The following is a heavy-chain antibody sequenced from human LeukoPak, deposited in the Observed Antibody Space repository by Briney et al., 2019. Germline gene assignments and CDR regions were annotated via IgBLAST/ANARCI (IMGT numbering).Heavy chain of an antibody. J-gene: IGHJ4*02. CDR2: IYTGGDT. V-gene: IGHV4-59*10. CDR1: GGSISSYY. CDR3: ARTTMVRSRGNRYYFDY. D-gene: IGHD3-10*01. Sequence: KPWETLSLACSVYGGSISSYYWRSIRQPAGKGLEWIGRIYTGGDTTHNPYLQSRVNMSLDTTKNQFSLKLSSATAADTAVYYCARTTMVRSRGNRYYFDYWGQGTLVTVSS.